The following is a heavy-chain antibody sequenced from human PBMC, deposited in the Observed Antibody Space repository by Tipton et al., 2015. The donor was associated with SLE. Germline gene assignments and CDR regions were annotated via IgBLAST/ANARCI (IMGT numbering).Heavy chain of an antibody. D-gene: IGHD6-6*01. J-gene: IGHJ4*02. CDR2: IYHSGST. CDR3: ARVWRQLANYFDY. Sequence: TLSLTCAVSGGSISSSNWWSWVRQPPGKGLEWIGEIYHSGSTNYNPSLKSRVTISVDKSKNQFSLKLSSVTAAETAVYYCARVWRQLANYFDYWGQGTLVTVSS. CDR1: GGSISSSNW. V-gene: IGHV4-4*02.